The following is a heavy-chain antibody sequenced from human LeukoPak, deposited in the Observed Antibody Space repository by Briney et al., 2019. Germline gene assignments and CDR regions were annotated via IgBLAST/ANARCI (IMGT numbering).Heavy chain of an antibody. CDR1: GFTFSSYS. V-gene: IGHV3-21*01. J-gene: IGHJ4*02. D-gene: IGHD3-10*01. CDR3: ARDRHYGSGSLDY. CDR2: ISSSSSYI. Sequence: GGSLRLSCAASGFTFSSYSMTWVRQAPGKGLEWVSSISSSSSYIYYADSVKGRFTISRDNAKNSLYLQMNSLRAEDTAVYYCARDRHYGSGSLDYWGQGTLVTVSS.